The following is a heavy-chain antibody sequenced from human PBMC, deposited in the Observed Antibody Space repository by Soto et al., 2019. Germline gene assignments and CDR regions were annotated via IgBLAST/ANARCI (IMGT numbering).Heavy chain of an antibody. CDR2: IYYSGST. CDR1: GGSISSSSYY. CDR3: ARRSRGSYHFDY. J-gene: IGHJ4*02. V-gene: IGHV4-39*01. Sequence: SETLSLTCTVSGGSISSSSYYWGWIRQPPGKGLEWIGSIYYSGSTYYNPSLKSRVTISVDTSKNQFSLKLSSVTAADTAVYYCARRSRGSYHFDYWGQGTLVTVSS. D-gene: IGHD1-26*01.